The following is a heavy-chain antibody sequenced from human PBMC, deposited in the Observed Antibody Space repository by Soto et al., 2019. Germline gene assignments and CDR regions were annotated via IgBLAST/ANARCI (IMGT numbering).Heavy chain of an antibody. CDR1: VDSMSSYY. Sequence: SETLSLTCTVSVDSMSSYYWTWIRQPAGKGLEWIGRVYSSGVTHYNPSLKSRVTISLDTSKNQFSLRLLSVTDADTAVYYCARGQRFSDWFDPWGQGTLVTVSS. CDR3: ARGQRFSDWFDP. CDR2: VYSSGVT. J-gene: IGHJ5*02. D-gene: IGHD3-3*01. V-gene: IGHV4-4*07.